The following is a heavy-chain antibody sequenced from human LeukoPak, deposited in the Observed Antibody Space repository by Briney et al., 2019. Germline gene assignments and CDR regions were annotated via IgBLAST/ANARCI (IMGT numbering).Heavy chain of an antibody. CDR3: AREPRDGYYYGMDV. J-gene: IGHJ6*02. Sequence: GASVKVSCKASGYTFTSYDINWVRQATGQGLEWMGWMNPNSGNTGYAQKFQGRVTMTRNTSISTAYMELSSLRSEGTAVYYCAREPRDGYYYGMDVWGQGTTVTVSS. V-gene: IGHV1-8*01. CDR1: GYTFTSYD. CDR2: MNPNSGNT. D-gene: IGHD1-14*01.